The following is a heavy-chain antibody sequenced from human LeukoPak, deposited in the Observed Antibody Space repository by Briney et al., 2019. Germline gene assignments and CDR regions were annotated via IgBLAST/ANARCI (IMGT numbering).Heavy chain of an antibody. CDR3: ARDGHLFDY. CDR2: INPSGGST. V-gene: IGHV1-46*01. CDR1: GYTFTSYY. Sequence: ASVTVSFKASGYTFTSYYMHWVRQDPGQGLEWMGIINPSGGSTSYAQKFQGRVTMTRDTSTSTVYMELSSLRSEDTAVYYCARDGHLFDYWGQGTLVTVSS. J-gene: IGHJ4*02.